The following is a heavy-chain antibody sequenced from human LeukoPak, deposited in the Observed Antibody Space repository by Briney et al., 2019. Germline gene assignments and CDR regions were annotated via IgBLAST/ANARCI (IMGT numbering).Heavy chain of an antibody. J-gene: IGHJ4*02. Sequence: GGSLRLSCAASGFTFSSYSMNWVRQAPGKGLEWVSSISSSSYIYYADSVKGRFTISRDNAKTSLYLQMNSLRAEDTAVYYCAGLYSGSYFYWGQGTLVTVSS. D-gene: IGHD1-26*01. CDR3: AGLYSGSYFY. CDR1: GFTFSSYS. V-gene: IGHV3-21*01. CDR2: ISSSSYI.